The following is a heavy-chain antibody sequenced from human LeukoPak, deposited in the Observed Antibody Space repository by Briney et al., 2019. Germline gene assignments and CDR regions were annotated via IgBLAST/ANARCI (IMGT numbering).Heavy chain of an antibody. J-gene: IGHJ5*02. Sequence: SVKVSCKASGGTFSSYAISWVRQAPGQGLEWMGGIIPIFGTANYAQKFQGRVTITADESMSTAYMELSSLRSEDTAVYYCARGGYCSSTSCYHPYNWFDPWGRGTLVTVSS. CDR1: GGTFSSYA. D-gene: IGHD2-2*01. CDR3: ARGGYCSSTSCYHPYNWFDP. CDR2: IIPIFGTA. V-gene: IGHV1-69*13.